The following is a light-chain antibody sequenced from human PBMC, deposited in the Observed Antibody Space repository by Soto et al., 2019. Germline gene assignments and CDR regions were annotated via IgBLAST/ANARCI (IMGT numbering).Light chain of an antibody. J-gene: IGKJ1*01. CDR1: QTIGSW. CDR2: DAS. V-gene: IGKV1-5*01. Sequence: DIQMTQSPSTLSVSVGDRVTVTCRASQTIGSWLAWYQQKPGRAPNLLIFDASSLESGVPSRFSGNGSGTEFTLTIRGLKPDDFASYYCQQYNSYWTFGQGTKVDIK. CDR3: QQYNSYWT.